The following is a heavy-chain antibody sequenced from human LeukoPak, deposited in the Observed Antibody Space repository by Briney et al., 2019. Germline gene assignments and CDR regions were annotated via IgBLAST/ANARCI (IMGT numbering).Heavy chain of an antibody. CDR3: AREGAINDYGDHRPFDF. Sequence: PGGSLRLSCAVSGFTVSIYSMAWVRQRPGKGLGYVSSISNNGGSTHYGNSVKGRFNISRDNSKNTLYLQMGSLRAEDMAVYYCAREGAINDYGDHRPFDFWGQGTLVAVS. V-gene: IGHV3-64*01. CDR2: ISNNGGST. CDR1: GFTVSIYS. J-gene: IGHJ4*02. D-gene: IGHD4-17*01.